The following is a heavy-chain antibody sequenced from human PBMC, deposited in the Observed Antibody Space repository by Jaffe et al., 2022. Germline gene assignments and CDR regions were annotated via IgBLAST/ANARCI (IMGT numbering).Heavy chain of an antibody. J-gene: IGHJ3*02. CDR3: TTASYYDILTGYPTDAFDI. Sequence: EVQLVESGGGLVKPGGSLRLSCAASGFTFSNAWMSWVRQAPGKGLEWVGRIKSKTDGGTTDYAAPVKGRFTISRDDSKNTLYLQMNSLKTEDTAVYYCTTASYYDILTGYPTDAFDIWGQGTMVTVSS. D-gene: IGHD3-9*01. CDR1: GFTFSNAW. V-gene: IGHV3-15*01. CDR2: IKSKTDGGTT.